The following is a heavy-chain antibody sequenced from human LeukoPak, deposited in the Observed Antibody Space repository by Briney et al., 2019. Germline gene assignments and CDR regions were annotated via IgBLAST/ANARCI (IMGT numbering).Heavy chain of an antibody. D-gene: IGHD3-10*01. J-gene: IGHJ4*02. V-gene: IGHV3-23*01. CDR2: INDGGDTT. CDR1: GFTVGLYS. CDR3: AKKGVTTTGPGNYFDS. Sequence: GGSLRLSCAASGFTVGLYSMNWVRQAPGKGLEWVSAINDGGDTTWYSDSVKGRFTISRDTSRNTVLLQMNSLRVEDTAVYYCAKKGVTTTGPGNYFDSWGQGTLVTVSS.